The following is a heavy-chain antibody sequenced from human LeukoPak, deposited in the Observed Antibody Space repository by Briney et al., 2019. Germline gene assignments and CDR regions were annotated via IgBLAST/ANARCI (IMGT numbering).Heavy chain of an antibody. CDR3: ARDMGGSSGYADY. Sequence: GGSLRLSCAASGFTFSSYELNWVRQAPGKGLEWLSYINNSGTTIYYADSVKGRFTISRDNARNSLDLHMSSLRTDDTATYYCARDMGGSSGYADYWGLGTLVTVSS. V-gene: IGHV3-48*03. D-gene: IGHD3-22*01. CDR2: INNSGTTI. CDR1: GFTFSSYE. J-gene: IGHJ4*02.